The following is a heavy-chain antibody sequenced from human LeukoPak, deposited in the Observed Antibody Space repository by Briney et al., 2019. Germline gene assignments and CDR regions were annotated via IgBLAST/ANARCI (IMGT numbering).Heavy chain of an antibody. CDR3: AGDWPRGECLLWRVNYYYGMNV. CDR1: GFTFSSYA. J-gene: IGHJ6*01. V-gene: IGHV3-30-3*01. Sequence: PGGSLRLSCAASGFTFSSYAMHWVRQAPGKGLEWVAVISYDGSNKYYADSVKGRFTISRDNSKNTLYLQMNSLRAEDTAVYYCAGDWPRGECLLWRVNYYYGMNVGGKGPRSPSPQ. CDR2: ISYDGSNK. D-gene: IGHD3-3*01.